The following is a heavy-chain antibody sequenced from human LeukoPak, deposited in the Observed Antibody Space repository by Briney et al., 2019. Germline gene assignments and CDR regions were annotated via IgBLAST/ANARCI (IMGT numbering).Heavy chain of an antibody. CDR3: ALEYFDY. CDR2: IWYDGSNE. V-gene: IGHV3-33*01. Sequence: GRSLRLSCAASGFTFRSYGMHWVRQAPGKGLEWVALIWYDGSNEYYAESAKGRFTISRDNSKNTLYLQMNSLRAEDAAVYYCALEYFDYWGQGTLVTVSS. CDR1: GFTFRSYG. J-gene: IGHJ4*02. D-gene: IGHD1-1*01.